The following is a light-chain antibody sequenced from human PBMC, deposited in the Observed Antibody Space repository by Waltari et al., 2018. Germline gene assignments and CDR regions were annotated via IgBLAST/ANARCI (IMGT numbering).Light chain of an antibody. CDR2: DAS. V-gene: IGKV1-39*01. CDR3: QQSYSAPFT. J-gene: IGKJ5*01. Sequence: TSRASRCIDAFLNWYQQKPGKAPKLLIYDASTLQRGVPPRFSGTRIGTDFSLTISDLQPEDFATYFCQQSYSAPFTFGRGTRLE. CDR1: RCIDAF.